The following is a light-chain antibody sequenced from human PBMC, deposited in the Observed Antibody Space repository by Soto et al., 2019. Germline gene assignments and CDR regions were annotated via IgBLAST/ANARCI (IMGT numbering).Light chain of an antibody. CDR1: SSDVGGYDY. CDR3: RSYPITTAYI. Sequence: QSALTQPAAVSGAPGQSITISCTGTSSDVGGYDYVSWYQLHPGKAPKLMVFEVSNRPSGVSYRFSGSKSGNTASLTISGLQAEDEPDYFCRSYPITTAYIFGTGPKVNVL. V-gene: IGLV2-14*01. J-gene: IGLJ1*01. CDR2: EVS.